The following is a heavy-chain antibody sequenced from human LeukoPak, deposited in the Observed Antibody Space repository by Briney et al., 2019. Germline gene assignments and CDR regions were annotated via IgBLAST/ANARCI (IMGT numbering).Heavy chain of an antibody. V-gene: IGHV4-4*07. J-gene: IGHJ4*02. Sequence: SETLSLTRTVSGGSISSYYWSWIRQPAGKGLEWIGRIYTSGSTNYNPSLKSRVTMSVDTSKNQFSLKLSSVTAADTAVYCCAGLYYYGSGSSLDYWGQGTLVTVSS. CDR1: GGSISSYY. CDR3: AGLYYYGSGSSLDY. CDR2: IYTSGST. D-gene: IGHD3-10*01.